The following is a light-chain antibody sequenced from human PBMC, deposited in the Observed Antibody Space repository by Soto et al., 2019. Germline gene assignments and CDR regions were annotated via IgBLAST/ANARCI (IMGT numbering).Light chain of an antibody. V-gene: IGLV6-57*04. CDR3: QSYDSSNHVV. Sequence: NFMLTQPHSVSESPGKTVTISCTRCSGSIASNYVQWYQQRPGSAPTTVIYEDNQRPSGVPDRFSGSIDSSSNSASLTISGLQTEDEADYYCQSYDSSNHVVFGGGTQLTVL. CDR1: SGSIASNY. CDR2: EDN. J-gene: IGLJ2*01.